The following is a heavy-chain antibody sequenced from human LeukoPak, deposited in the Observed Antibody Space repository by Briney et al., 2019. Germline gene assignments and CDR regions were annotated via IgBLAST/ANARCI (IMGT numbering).Heavy chain of an antibody. CDR3: AKDRYRLAVAGFYPDY. CDR2: ISYDVSNR. D-gene: IGHD6-19*01. V-gene: IGHV3-30*18. Sequence: GRSLRPSCAASAFTFSSHGMDWVRQVPGKGLEWVGVISYDVSNRYYADSVKGRFTISRDTSKNTLYLQMNSLRAEDTAVYYCAKDRYRLAVAGFYPDYWGQGTLVTVSS. CDR1: AFTFSSHG. J-gene: IGHJ4*02.